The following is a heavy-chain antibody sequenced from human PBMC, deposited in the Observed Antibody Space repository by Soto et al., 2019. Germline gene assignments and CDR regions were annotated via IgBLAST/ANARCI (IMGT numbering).Heavy chain of an antibody. CDR2: ISYSGSA. D-gene: IGHD3-22*01. CDR1: GGPISSGDHF. V-gene: IGHV4-30-4*01. CDR3: ATSSFSPSYYYDSSGYPNWFDP. J-gene: IGHJ5*02. Sequence: PSETLSLTCTVSGGPISSGDHFWSWIRQPPGKGLESIVYISYSGSAYYNPSLKSRVTISVDTSKNQFSLKLSSVTAADTAVYYCATSSFSPSYYYDSSGYPNWFDPWGQGTLVTVSS.